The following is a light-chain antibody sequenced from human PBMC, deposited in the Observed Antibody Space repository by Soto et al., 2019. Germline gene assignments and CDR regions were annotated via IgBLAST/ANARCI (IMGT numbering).Light chain of an antibody. CDR1: QSVSSN. Sequence: EIVMTQSPATLSVSPGERATLSCRASQSVSSNLAWYQQKPGQAPRLLIYGASTRATGIPARFSGSGSGTEFTLTISSLQSEDFAVYYCQQYKNWPPKTFGQGTKVEDK. CDR3: QQYKNWPPKT. V-gene: IGKV3-15*01. J-gene: IGKJ1*01. CDR2: GAS.